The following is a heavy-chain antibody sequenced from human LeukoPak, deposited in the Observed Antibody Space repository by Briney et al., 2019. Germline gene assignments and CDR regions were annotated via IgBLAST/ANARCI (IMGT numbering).Heavy chain of an antibody. CDR3: AKDLGLMVRGEFDY. V-gene: IGHV3-23*01. J-gene: IGHJ4*02. CDR1: GFTFSSYA. Sequence: PGGSLRLSCAASGFTFSSYAMSWVRQAPGKGLEWVSAISGSGGSTYYADSVKGRFAISRDNSKNTLYLQMNSLRAEDTAVYYCAKDLGLMVRGEFDYWGQGTLVTVSP. D-gene: IGHD3-10*01. CDR2: ISGSGGST.